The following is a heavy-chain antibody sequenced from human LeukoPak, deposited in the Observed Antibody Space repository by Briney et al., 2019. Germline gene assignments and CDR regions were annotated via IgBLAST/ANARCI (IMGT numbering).Heavy chain of an antibody. CDR1: GGTFSSYA. J-gene: IGHJ4*02. Sequence: SCKASGGTFSSYAISWVRQAPGKGLEWVAFIRYDGSNKYYADSVKGRFTISRDNSKNTLYLQMNSLRAEDTAVYYCAKITMILTDFDYWGQGTLVTVSS. V-gene: IGHV3-30*02. CDR2: IRYDGSNK. CDR3: AKITMILTDFDY. D-gene: IGHD3-22*01.